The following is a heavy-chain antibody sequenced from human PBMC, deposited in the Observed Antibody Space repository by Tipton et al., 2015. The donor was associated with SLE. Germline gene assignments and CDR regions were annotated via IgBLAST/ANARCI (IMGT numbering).Heavy chain of an antibody. J-gene: IGHJ6*02. CDR1: GGSFSDYY. CDR3: ARGEVFRYFDWSSEYYGLDV. Sequence: TLSLTCSLYGGSFSDYYWNWIRQPPGKGLEWIGEMNLSGDTTYNPSLKSRVTISIDTSENQFSLNLKSVTAADTAVYFCARGEVFRYFDWSSEYYGLDVWGQGTTVTVSS. D-gene: IGHD3-9*01. V-gene: IGHV4-34*01. CDR2: MNLSGDT.